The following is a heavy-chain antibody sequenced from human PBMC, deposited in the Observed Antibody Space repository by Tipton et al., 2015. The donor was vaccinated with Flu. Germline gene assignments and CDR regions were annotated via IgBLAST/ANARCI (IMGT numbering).Heavy chain of an antibody. Sequence: SLRLSCAASGFSFDDHAMHWVRQAPGKGLEWVSGITWNSGNIGYADSVRGRFTISRDNAKNSVYLQMNSLRAEDTALYYCAKAPIDYDFWSGSYLFEHWGQGTLVTVSS. CDR3: AKAPIDYDFWSGSYLFEH. CDR2: ITWNSGNI. V-gene: IGHV3-9*01. CDR1: GFSFDDHA. J-gene: IGHJ4*02. D-gene: IGHD3-3*01.